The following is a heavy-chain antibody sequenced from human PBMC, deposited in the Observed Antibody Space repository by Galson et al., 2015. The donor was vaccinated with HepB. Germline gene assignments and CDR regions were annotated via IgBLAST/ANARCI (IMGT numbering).Heavy chain of an antibody. J-gene: IGHJ6*02. D-gene: IGHD2-15*01. CDR3: ARDVKVEYCSGGSCYYYYYYGMDV. Sequence: TLSLTCTVSGGSISSGDYYWSWIRQPPGKGLEWIGYIYYSGSTYYNPSLKSRVTISVDTSKNQFSLKLSSVTAADTAVYYCARDVKVEYCSGGSCYYYYYYGMDVWGQGTTVTVSS. CDR2: IYYSGST. V-gene: IGHV4-30-4*01. CDR1: GGSISSGDYY.